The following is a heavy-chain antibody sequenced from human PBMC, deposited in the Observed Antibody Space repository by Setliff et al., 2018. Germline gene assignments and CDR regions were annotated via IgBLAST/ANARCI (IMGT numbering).Heavy chain of an antibody. CDR3: ARDPFLVQQFPYYMDV. CDR1: GYTFISYG. Sequence: ASVKVSCKTSGYTFISYGISWVRQAPGQGLEWMGWINNYNGNTDYAQKFQGRVTLTRDTSITTAYMEVSILTSDDTAVYYCARDPFLVQQFPYYMDVWGKGTTVTVSS. CDR2: INNYNGNT. D-gene: IGHD6-13*01. J-gene: IGHJ6*03. V-gene: IGHV1-18*01.